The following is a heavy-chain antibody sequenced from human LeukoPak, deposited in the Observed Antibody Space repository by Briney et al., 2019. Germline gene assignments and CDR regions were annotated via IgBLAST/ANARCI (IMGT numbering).Heavy chain of an antibody. D-gene: IGHD3-10*01. CDR2: IDYSGNT. CDR3: ARPMGYYYYHYIDV. Sequence: SETLSLTCAVYGGSLSGLYWNWVRQTPGKGLEWIGEIDYSGNTNYNPSLKSRVTISIDTSKNQFSLKVRSVTAADTAVYYCARPMGYYYYHYIDVWGKGATVTVSS. V-gene: IGHV4-34*01. J-gene: IGHJ6*03. CDR1: GGSLSGLY.